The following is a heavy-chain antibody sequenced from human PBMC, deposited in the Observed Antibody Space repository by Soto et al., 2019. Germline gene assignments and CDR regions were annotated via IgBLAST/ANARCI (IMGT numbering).Heavy chain of an antibody. V-gene: IGHV3-21*01. Sequence: GWSLRLSCAASGFTFTTYAMNWVRQAPGKGLEWVSCISSSSTYIYYADSVKGRFTISRDNAKNLLYLQMHSLTAEDTAVYYCARDFGDSKGSYYYYGMDVWGQGTTVTVSS. D-gene: IGHD2-21*02. CDR2: ISSSSTYI. CDR1: GFTFTTYA. J-gene: IGHJ6*02. CDR3: ARDFGDSKGSYYYYGMDV.